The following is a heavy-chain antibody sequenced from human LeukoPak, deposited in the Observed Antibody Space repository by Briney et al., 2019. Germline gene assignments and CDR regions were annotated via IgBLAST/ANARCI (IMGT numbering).Heavy chain of an antibody. CDR1: GGTFSSYA. D-gene: IGHD6-6*01. Sequence: ASVKVSCKASGGTFSSYAISWARQAPGQGLEWMGGIIPIFGTANYAQKFQGRVTITTDESTSTAYMELSSLRSEDTAVYYCASSGIAARRGWGTYWFDPWGQGTLVTVSS. V-gene: IGHV1-69*05. CDR3: ASSGIAARRGWGTYWFDP. CDR2: IIPIFGTA. J-gene: IGHJ5*02.